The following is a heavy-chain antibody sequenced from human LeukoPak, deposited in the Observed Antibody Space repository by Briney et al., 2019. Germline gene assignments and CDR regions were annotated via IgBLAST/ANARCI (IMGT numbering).Heavy chain of an antibody. Sequence: SVKVSCKASGATFSSYAISWVRQAPGQGLEWMGGIIPIFGTANYAQKFQGRVTITTDESTSTAYMELSSLRSEDTAVYYCARDSSGSLTLGPGGQGTLVTVSS. D-gene: IGHD3-22*01. CDR3: ARDSSGSLTLGP. CDR1: GATFSSYA. CDR2: IIPIFGTA. V-gene: IGHV1-69*05. J-gene: IGHJ4*02.